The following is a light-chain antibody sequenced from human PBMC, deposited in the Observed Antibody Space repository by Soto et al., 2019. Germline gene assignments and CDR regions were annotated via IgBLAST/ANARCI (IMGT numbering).Light chain of an antibody. CDR2: DAS. CDR1: QSVGKNY. J-gene: IGKJ5*01. V-gene: IGKV3-20*01. Sequence: EVVLTQSPGTLSLSPGERAILSCRASQSVGKNYLAWYQQKPGQAPRLLIHDASIRATGIPDRFSGSGSGTDFILKISRLEPEVLEVYSCQQYAPPPITFGKGTRREIK. CDR3: QQYAPPPIT.